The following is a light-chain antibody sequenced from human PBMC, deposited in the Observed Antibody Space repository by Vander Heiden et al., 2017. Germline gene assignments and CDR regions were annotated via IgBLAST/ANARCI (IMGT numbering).Light chain of an antibody. J-gene: IGKJ1*01. CDR2: KAS. CDR3: QQYNSYPWT. V-gene: IGKV1-5*03. CDR1: QSIYSW. Sequence: DIKMTQSPSTLSASAGDRVTITCRASQSIYSWLAWYQQEPGKAPKLLIYKASTLESGVPSRFSGSGSGTEFTLTISSLQPDDFATYYCQQYNSYPWTFGQGTKVEIK.